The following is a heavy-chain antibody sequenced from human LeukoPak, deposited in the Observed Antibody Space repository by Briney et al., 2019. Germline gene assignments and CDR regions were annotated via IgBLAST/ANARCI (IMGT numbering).Heavy chain of an antibody. CDR1: GFTFSSYS. V-gene: IGHV3-48*01. CDR2: ISSSSSTI. Sequence: GGSLRLSCAASGFTFSSYSMNWVRQAPGKGLEWVSYISSSSSTIYYADSVKGRFTISRDNAKNSLYLQMNSLRAEDTAVYYCARSAGYSGYAYYMDVWGKGTTVTVSS. J-gene: IGHJ6*03. D-gene: IGHD5-12*01. CDR3: ARSAGYSGYAYYMDV.